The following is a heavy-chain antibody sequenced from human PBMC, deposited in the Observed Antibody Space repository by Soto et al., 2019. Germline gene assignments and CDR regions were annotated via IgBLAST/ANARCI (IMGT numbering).Heavy chain of an antibody. CDR1: GGSISSGGYS. V-gene: IGHV4-30-2*01. Sequence: LSLTCAVSGGSISSGGYSWSWIRQPPGKGLEWIGYIYHSGSTYYNPSLKSRVTISVDRSKNQFPLKLSSVTAADTAVYYCARKTTVRTHYFDYWGQGTLVTVSS. J-gene: IGHJ4*02. CDR2: IYHSGST. D-gene: IGHD4-4*01. CDR3: ARKTTVRTHYFDY.